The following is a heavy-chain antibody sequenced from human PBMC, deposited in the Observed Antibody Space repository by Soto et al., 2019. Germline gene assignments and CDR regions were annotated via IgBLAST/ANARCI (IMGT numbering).Heavy chain of an antibody. D-gene: IGHD3-22*01. CDR1: GYTFTGYY. CDR2: INPNSGGT. J-gene: IGHJ5*02. V-gene: IGHV1-2*04. CDR3: ARGPDRNNWFDP. Sequence: ASVKVSCKASGYTFTGYYMHWVRQAPGQGLELMGWINPNSGGTNYAQKFQGWVTMTRDTSISTAYMELSRLRSDDTAVYYCARGPDRNNWFDPWGQGILVTVSS.